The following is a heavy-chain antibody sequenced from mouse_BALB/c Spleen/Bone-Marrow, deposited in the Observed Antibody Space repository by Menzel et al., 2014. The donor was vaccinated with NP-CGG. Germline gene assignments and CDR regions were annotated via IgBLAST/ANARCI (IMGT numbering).Heavy chain of an antibody. Sequence: QVQLQQSGAELVRPGTSVKVSCKASGYAFNNYLIEWVKRRPGQGLEWIGVINPGSGGTKYNEKSKGKATLTADKSSSTAYMQLSSLTSDDSAVYFCARCLTGTSAMDYWGQGTSVTVSS. V-gene: IGHV1-54*01. CDR3: ARCLTGTSAMDY. D-gene: IGHD4-1*01. J-gene: IGHJ4*01. CDR2: INPGSGGT. CDR1: GYAFNNYL.